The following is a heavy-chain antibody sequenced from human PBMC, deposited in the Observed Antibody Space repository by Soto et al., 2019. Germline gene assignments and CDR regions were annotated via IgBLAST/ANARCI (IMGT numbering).Heavy chain of an antibody. V-gene: IGHV3-23*01. Sequence: EVQLLESGGGLVQPGGSLRLSCAASGFTFSSYAMSWVRQAPGKGLEWVSAISGSGGSTYYADSVKGRFTISRDNSKNSVYLRMNSLRAEDTSVYYCAKDGPYYDFWSGYYSGHYFDYWGQGTLVTVSS. CDR3: AKDGPYYDFWSGYYSGHYFDY. J-gene: IGHJ4*02. CDR1: GFTFSSYA. CDR2: ISGSGGST. D-gene: IGHD3-3*01.